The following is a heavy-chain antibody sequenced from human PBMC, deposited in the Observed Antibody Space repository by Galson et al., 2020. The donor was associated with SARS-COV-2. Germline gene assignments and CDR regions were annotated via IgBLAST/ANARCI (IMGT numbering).Heavy chain of an antibody. CDR2: ISYDGSNK. CDR1: GFTFSSYA. V-gene: IGHV3-30-3*01. J-gene: IGHJ3*02. CDR3: ARETRRSNDI. Sequence: GESLKIPCAAPGFTFSSYAMHWVRQAPGQGLEWVAVISYDGSNKYYADSVKGRFTISRDNSKNTLYLQMNSLRAEDTAVYYCARETRRSNDIWGQGTMVTVSS.